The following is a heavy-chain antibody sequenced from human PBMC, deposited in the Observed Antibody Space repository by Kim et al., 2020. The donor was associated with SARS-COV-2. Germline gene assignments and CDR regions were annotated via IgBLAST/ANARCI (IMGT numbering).Heavy chain of an antibody. CDR2: ISSNGGST. CDR1: GFTFSSYA. V-gene: IGHV3-64D*09. J-gene: IGHJ4*02. D-gene: IGHD6-13*01. CDR3: VKDHSGGSSWYFFSNYFDY. Sequence: GGSLRLSCSASGFTFSSYAMHWVRQAPGKGLEYVSAISSNGGSTYYADSVKGRFTISRDNSKNTLYLQMSSLRAEDTAVYYCVKDHSGGSSWYFFSNYFDYWGQGTLVTVSS.